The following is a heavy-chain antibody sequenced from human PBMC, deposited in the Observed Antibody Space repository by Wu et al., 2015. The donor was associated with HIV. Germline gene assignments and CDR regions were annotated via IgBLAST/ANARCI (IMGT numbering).Heavy chain of an antibody. Sequence: QVQLVQSGAEVKKPGASVKVSCKASGYAFTNYDINWVRQVTGQGLEWMGWMNPKSGNTGSAQKFQGRVTLTRNTSISTIYMDLSSLTSEDTAVYYCARHHGPGSSDQAFDYWGQGTLVIVSS. CDR3: ARHHGPGSSDQAFDY. V-gene: IGHV1-8*01. CDR1: GYAFTNYD. CDR2: MNPKSGNT. D-gene: IGHD3-10*01. J-gene: IGHJ4*02.